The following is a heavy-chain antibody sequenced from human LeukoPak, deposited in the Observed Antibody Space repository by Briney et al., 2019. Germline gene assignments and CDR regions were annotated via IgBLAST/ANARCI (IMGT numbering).Heavy chain of an antibody. J-gene: IGHJ4*02. Sequence: PGGSLRLSCAASGFTFSSYAMHWVRQAPGKGLEYVSAISSNGGSTYYADSVKGRFTISRDNSKNTLYLQMNSLRAEDTAVHYCARGATYAYYQDYWGQGTLVTVSS. CDR2: ISSNGGST. D-gene: IGHD1-26*01. V-gene: IGHV3-64*04. CDR1: GFTFSSYA. CDR3: ARGATYAYYQDY.